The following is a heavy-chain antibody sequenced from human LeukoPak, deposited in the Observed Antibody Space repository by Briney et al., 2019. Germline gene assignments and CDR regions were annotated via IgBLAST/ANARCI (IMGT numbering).Heavy chain of an antibody. CDR1: GGSFSGYY. Sequence: PSETLSLTCVVYGGSFSGYYWSWIRQPPGKGLEWIGEINHSGSTNYNPSLKSRVTISVDTSKNQFSLKLSSVTAADTAVYYCARRRRRYSSLGDAFDIWGQRTMVPVSS. V-gene: IGHV4-34*01. CDR2: INHSGST. J-gene: IGHJ3*02. D-gene: IGHD5-18*01. CDR3: ARRRRRYSSLGDAFDI.